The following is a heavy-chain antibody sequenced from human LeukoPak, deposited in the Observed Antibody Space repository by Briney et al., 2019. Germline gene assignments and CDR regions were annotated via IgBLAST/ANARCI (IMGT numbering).Heavy chain of an antibody. CDR3: ARDRFDSSGYYYRWFDP. J-gene: IGHJ5*02. CDR1: GGTFSSYA. D-gene: IGHD3-22*01. CDR2: IIPIFGTA. Sequence: SVKVSCKASGGTFSSYAISWVRQAPGQGLEWMGGIIPIFGTANYAQKFQGRVTITTDESTSTAYMELSSLRSEDTAVYYCARDRFDSSGYYYRWFDPWGQGTLVTVSS. V-gene: IGHV1-69*05.